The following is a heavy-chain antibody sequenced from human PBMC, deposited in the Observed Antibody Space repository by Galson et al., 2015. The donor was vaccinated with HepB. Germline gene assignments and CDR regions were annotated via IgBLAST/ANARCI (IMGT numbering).Heavy chain of an antibody. D-gene: IGHD2-2*02. Sequence: LSLTCAVSGYSNSSSNYYWGWIRQPPGKGLEWIGSLSYRGSTFYNPSLKSRVTISADTSRTRVSLQLSSVTAADTAVYFCARHDWDCTTTSCHNFFDSWGRGTLVTVSS. V-gene: IGHV4-39*01. CDR3: ARHDWDCTTTSCHNFFDS. CDR2: LSYRGST. CDR1: GYSNSSSNYY. J-gene: IGHJ4*02.